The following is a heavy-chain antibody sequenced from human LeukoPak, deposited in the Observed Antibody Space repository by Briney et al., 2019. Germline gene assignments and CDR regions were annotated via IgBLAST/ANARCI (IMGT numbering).Heavy chain of an antibody. D-gene: IGHD1-14*01. Sequence: SETLSLTCAVYGGSFSGYYWSWIRQPPGKGLEWIGEIYHSGSTNYNPSLKSRVTISVDTSKNQFSLKLSSVTAADTAVYYCARGGGTDTDAFDIWGQGTMVTVSS. CDR3: ARGGGTDTDAFDI. J-gene: IGHJ3*02. CDR2: IYHSGST. CDR1: GGSFSGYY. V-gene: IGHV4-34*01.